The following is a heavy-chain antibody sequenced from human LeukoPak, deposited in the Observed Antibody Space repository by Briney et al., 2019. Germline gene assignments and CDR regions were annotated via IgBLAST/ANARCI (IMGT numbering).Heavy chain of an antibody. CDR1: GFTFSSYE. Sequence: PGGSLRLSCAASGFTFSSYEMNWVRQAPGKGLEWVSYISSSGSTIYYADSVKGRFTTSRDNAKNSLYLQMNSLRAEDTAVYYCARAPVLRYFDWFPEDYYYGMDVWGKGTTVTVSS. CDR2: ISSSGSTI. V-gene: IGHV3-48*03. CDR3: ARAPVLRYFDWFPEDYYYGMDV. D-gene: IGHD3-9*01. J-gene: IGHJ6*04.